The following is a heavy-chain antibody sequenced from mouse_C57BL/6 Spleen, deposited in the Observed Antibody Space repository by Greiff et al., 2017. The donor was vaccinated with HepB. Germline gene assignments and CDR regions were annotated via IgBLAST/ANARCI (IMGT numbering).Heavy chain of an antibody. J-gene: IGHJ4*01. D-gene: IGHD2-12*01. CDR3: ARGRRTGYYAMDY. CDR1: GYTFTSYW. Sequence: QVQLQQPGAELVRPGTSVKLSCKASGYTFTSYWMHWVKQRPGQGLEWIGVIDPSDSYTNYNQKFKGKATLTVDTSSSTAYMQLSSLTSEDSAVYYCARGRRTGYYAMDYWGQGTSVTVSS. CDR2: IDPSDSYT. V-gene: IGHV1-59*01.